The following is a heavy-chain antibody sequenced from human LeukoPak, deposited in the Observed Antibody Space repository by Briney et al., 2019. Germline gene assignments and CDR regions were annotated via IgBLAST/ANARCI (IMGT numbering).Heavy chain of an antibody. Sequence: PGGSLRLSCAASGFTFSSYEMNWVRQAPGKGLEWVSYISSSGSTIYYADSVKGRFTISRDNAKNSLYLQMNSLRAEDTAVYYCARDGIVLMVYAKPYYYYMDVWGKGTTVTVSS. CDR3: ARDGIVLMVYAKPYYYYMDV. V-gene: IGHV3-48*03. D-gene: IGHD2-8*01. CDR1: GFTFSSYE. J-gene: IGHJ6*03. CDR2: ISSSGSTI.